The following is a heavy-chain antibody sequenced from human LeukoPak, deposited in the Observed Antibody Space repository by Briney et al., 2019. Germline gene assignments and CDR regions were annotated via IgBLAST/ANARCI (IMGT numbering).Heavy chain of an antibody. D-gene: IGHD7-27*01. CDR3: ANNWGFGPGGY. J-gene: IGHJ4*02. CDR2: IIPIFGTA. CDR1: GGTFSSYA. Sequence: ASVKVSCKASGGTFSSYAISWVRQAPGQGLEWMGGIIPIFGTANYAQKFQGRVTITADESTSTAYMELSSLRSEDTAVYYCANNWGFGPGGYWGQGTLVTVFS. V-gene: IGHV1-69*13.